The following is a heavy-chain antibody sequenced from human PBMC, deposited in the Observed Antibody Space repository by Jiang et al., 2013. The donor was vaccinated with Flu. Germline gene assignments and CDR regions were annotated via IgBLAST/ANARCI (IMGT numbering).Heavy chain of an antibody. D-gene: IGHD3-10*01. CDR2: IYDSGST. CDR3: ARYGEPAYYHYGLDV. Sequence: KPSETLSLTCTVSGGSISSYHWSWIRQPPGKGLEWIGYIYDSGSTNFNPSLKSRVAISGDTSKNQFSLRMTSVTAADTAVYYCARYGEPAYYHYGLDVWGQGTTVIVSS. V-gene: IGHV4-59*01. J-gene: IGHJ6*02. CDR1: GGSISSYH.